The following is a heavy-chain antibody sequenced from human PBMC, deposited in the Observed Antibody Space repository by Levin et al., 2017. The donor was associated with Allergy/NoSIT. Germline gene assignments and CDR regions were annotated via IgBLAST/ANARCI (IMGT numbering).Heavy chain of an antibody. CDR3: AKDTSAQISGWYFDL. D-gene: IGHD3-3*01. Sequence: GESLKISCVASGFTFSNYGMQWVRQAPGKGLEWVAVISYDGSAKIYAESVRGRFTLSRDNSKNTLYLQMNSLRVEDTGVFHCAKDTSAQISGWYFDLWGRGTLVTVSS. V-gene: IGHV3-30*18. CDR1: GFTFSNYG. J-gene: IGHJ2*01. CDR2: ISYDGSAK.